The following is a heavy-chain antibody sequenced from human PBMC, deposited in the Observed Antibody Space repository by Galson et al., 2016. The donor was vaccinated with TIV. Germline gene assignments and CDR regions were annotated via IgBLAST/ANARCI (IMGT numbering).Heavy chain of an antibody. D-gene: IGHD5-24*01. CDR1: GVTFSSYT. V-gene: IGHV1-69*13. CDR2: IIPLFGSA. CDR3: ARANRPYTNGYFLTSFDY. Sequence: QSGAEVKKPGASVKVSCKASGVTFSSYTITWVRRAPGHGLEWMGGIIPLFGSANYAQTLQGRVTITADESTRTAYMELTSLKSEDTAVYYCARANRPYTNGYFLTSFDYWGRGTLVTVSS. J-gene: IGHJ4*02.